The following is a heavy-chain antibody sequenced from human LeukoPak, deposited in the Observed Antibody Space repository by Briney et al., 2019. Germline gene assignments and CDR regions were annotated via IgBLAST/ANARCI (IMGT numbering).Heavy chain of an antibody. V-gene: IGHV4-39*01. CDR2: IYYSGST. CDR1: GGSISSSSYY. CDR3: ARQYYDFWSGYYLGMDV. Sequence: PSETLSLTCTVSGGSISSSSYYWGWIRQPPGKGLEWIGSIYYSGSTYYNPSLKSRVTISVDTSKNQFSLKLSSVTAADTAVYYCARQYYDFWSGYYLGMDVWGQGTTVTVSS. J-gene: IGHJ6*02. D-gene: IGHD3-3*01.